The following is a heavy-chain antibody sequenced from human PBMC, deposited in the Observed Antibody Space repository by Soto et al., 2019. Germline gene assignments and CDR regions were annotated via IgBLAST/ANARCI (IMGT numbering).Heavy chain of an antibody. CDR1: GFTFDDYA. D-gene: IGHD6-13*01. CDR2: ISGGGDTT. V-gene: IGHV3-23*01. CDR3: AKPSGFCRSWYCFDY. J-gene: IGHJ4*02. Sequence: PGGSLRLSCAASGFTFDDYAMHWVRQAPGKGLEWVSSISGGGDTTYYADSVRGRFIISRDISKNTVYLQMNSLRVEDTAVYYCAKPSGFCRSWYCFDYWGQGIPVTVSS.